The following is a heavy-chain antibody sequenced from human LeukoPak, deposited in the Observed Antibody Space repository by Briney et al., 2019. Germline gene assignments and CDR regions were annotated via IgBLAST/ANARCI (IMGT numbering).Heavy chain of an antibody. V-gene: IGHV5-51*01. CDR2: IYPGDSDT. Sequence: GESLQISCKGSGYSFTSYWIGWVRQLPGKGLEWMGIIYPGDSDTRYSPSFQGQVTISADKSISTAYLQWSSLKASDTAMYYCARQIYSGSYSNWFDPWGQGTLVTVSS. J-gene: IGHJ5*02. CDR1: GYSFTSYW. D-gene: IGHD1-26*01. CDR3: ARQIYSGSYSNWFDP.